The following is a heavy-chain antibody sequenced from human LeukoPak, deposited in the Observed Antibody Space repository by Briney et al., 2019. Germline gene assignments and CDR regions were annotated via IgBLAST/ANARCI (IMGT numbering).Heavy chain of an antibody. V-gene: IGHV4-4*09. Sequence: ETLSLTCTVSGGSISSYYWSWIRQPPGKGLEWIGYIYTSGSTNYNPPLKSRVTISVDTSKNQFSLKLSSVTAADTAVYYCARQGGIADFDYWGQGTLVTVSS. CDR2: IYTSGST. CDR1: GGSISSYY. D-gene: IGHD2-15*01. J-gene: IGHJ4*02. CDR3: ARQGGIADFDY.